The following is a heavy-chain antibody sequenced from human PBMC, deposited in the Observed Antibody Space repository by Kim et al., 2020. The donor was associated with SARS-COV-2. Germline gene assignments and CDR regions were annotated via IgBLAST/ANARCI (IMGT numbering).Heavy chain of an antibody. CDR3: TTYAYGGKGF. J-gene: IGHJ4*02. D-gene: IGHD4-17*01. CDR2: IRSKIDGGTT. Sequence: GGSLRLSCVASGFTFSNTWMSWVRQAPGKGLEWVGLIRSKIDGGTTEYAAPVKGRFTIPRDDSKNTLYLQMNSLETEDTAVYYCTTYAYGGKGFWGQGTLVTVSS. V-gene: IGHV3-15*01. CDR1: GFTFSNTW.